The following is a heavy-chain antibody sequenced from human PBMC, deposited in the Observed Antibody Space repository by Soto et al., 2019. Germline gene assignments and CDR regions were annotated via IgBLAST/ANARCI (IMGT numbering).Heavy chain of an antibody. J-gene: IGHJ5*02. D-gene: IGHD3-3*01. Sequence: QVQLQQWGAGLLKPSETLSLTCAFYGGSFSGYYWSWIRQPPGKGLEWIGEINHSGSTNYNPSLKSRVTISVDTSKNQFSLKLSSVTAADTAVYYCARGRQKYDFWSGSHNWFDPWGQGTLVTVSS. CDR2: INHSGST. CDR1: GGSFSGYY. CDR3: ARGRQKYDFWSGSHNWFDP. V-gene: IGHV4-34*01.